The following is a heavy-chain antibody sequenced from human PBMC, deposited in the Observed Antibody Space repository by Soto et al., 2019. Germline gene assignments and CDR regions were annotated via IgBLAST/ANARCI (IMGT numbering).Heavy chain of an antibody. CDR2: ISGSGGST. CDR1: GFTFSSYA. J-gene: IGHJ4*02. Sequence: GGSLSTTCTASGFTFSSYAISWVRQVQGKGLEWVSAISGSGGSTYYADSVKGRFTISRDNSKNTLYLQMNSLRAEDTAIYYCAKKVNSGSGSQYFDYWGQGTLVTVSS. V-gene: IGHV3-23*01. CDR3: AKKVNSGSGSQYFDY. D-gene: IGHD3-10*01.